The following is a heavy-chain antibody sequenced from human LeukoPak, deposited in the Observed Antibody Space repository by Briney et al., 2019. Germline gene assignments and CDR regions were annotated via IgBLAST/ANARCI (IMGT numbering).Heavy chain of an antibody. D-gene: IGHD3-22*01. CDR2: INHSGST. J-gene: IGHJ4*02. V-gene: IGHV4-34*01. Sequence: SETLSLTCAVYGGSFSGYYWSWIRQPPGKGLEWIGEINHSGSTNYNPSLKSRVTISVDTSKNQFSLKLSSVTAADTAVYYCAREVYYDTSGFYSYFDYWGQGTLVSVSS. CDR1: GGSFSGYY. CDR3: AREVYYDTSGFYSYFDY.